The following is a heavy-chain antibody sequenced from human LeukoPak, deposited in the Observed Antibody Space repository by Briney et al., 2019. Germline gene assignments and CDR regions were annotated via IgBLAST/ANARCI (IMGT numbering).Heavy chain of an antibody. CDR2: ISGSGGST. J-gene: IGHJ4*02. CDR3: AKGPLSHFDY. V-gene: IGHV3-23*01. Sequence: GGSLRLSCAASGFTFSSYAMSWVRQAPGKGLECVSSISGSGGSTYYAVSVKGRFTISRDNSKNTLYLQMNSLRAEDTAVYYCAKGPLSHFDYWGQGTLVTVSS. CDR1: GFTFSSYA. D-gene: IGHD2/OR15-2a*01.